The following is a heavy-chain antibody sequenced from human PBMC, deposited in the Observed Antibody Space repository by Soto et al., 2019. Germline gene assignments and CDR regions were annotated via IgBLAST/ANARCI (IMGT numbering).Heavy chain of an antibody. CDR2: ISYDGSNK. J-gene: IGHJ6*01. Sequence: QVQLVESGGGVVQPGRSLRLSCAASGFTFSSYAMHWVRQAPGKGLEWVAVISYDGSNKYYADSVKGRFTISRDNSKNTLYLQMNSLRAEDTAVYYCARAEGYCSGGSCYRPYYYYGMDVW. D-gene: IGHD2-15*01. CDR1: GFTFSSYA. V-gene: IGHV3-30-3*01. CDR3: ARAEGYCSGGSCYRPYYYYGMDV.